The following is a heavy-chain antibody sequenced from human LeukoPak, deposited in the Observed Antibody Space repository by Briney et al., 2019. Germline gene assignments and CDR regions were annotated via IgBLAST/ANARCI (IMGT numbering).Heavy chain of an antibody. CDR3: AKSRLGIGYTSTWYPGDY. CDR1: GFTFGIYA. D-gene: IGHD6-13*01. J-gene: IGHJ4*02. V-gene: IGHV3-23*01. CDR2: IGGGGDSI. Sequence: GGSLRLSCAASGFTFGIYAMSWVRQAPGKGLEWVSAIGGGGDSIYYADSVKGRFSISRDNSKNTLYLQMNSLRAEDTAVYYCAKSRLGIGYTSTWYPGDYWGQGTLVTVSS.